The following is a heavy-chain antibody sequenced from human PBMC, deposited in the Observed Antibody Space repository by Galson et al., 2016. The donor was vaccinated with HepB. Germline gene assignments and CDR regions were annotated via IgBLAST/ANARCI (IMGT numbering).Heavy chain of an antibody. CDR2: IYLGDSDS. Sequence: QSGAEVTKPGESLKISCKASGPTLTPSWIGWVRQVPGKGLEWMGTIYLGDSDSRSSPSFQGQVTMSADKSITTAYLQWPSLKASDTAIYYCASKLTTIDQFDQWGPGTQVTVSS. CDR3: ASKLTTIDQFDQ. D-gene: IGHD1-14*01. CDR1: GPTLTPSW. V-gene: IGHV5-51*01. J-gene: IGHJ4*02.